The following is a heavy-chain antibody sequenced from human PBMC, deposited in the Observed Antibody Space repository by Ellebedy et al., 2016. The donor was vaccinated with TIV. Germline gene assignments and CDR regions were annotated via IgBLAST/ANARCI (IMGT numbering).Heavy chain of an antibody. V-gene: IGHV6-1*01. D-gene: IGHD7-27*01. Sequence: SQTLSLTSGLSVDSVFTNSAAWNCITLSPSSGLDCPGNTYYRSKWYNDYAVTVKGRITFSPDTSKNQFSLQLNSVAPEDTAVYYCARRVWGEDFDYWGQGTLVTVSS. J-gene: IGHJ4*02. CDR1: VDSVFTNSAA. CDR3: ARRVWGEDFDY. CDR2: TYYRSKWYN.